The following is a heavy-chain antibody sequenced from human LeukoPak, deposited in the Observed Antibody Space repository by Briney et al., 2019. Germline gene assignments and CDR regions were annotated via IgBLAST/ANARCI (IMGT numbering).Heavy chain of an antibody. V-gene: IGHV3-66*01. Sequence: GGSLRLSCAASKFTVSSKYMSWVRQAPGKGLEWVSVIYSGGSTHYADSVKGRFTISRDNSKNTLYLQMNSLRAEDTAVYYCASLYYGGNNFDYWGQGTLVTVSS. CDR1: KFTVSSKY. D-gene: IGHD4-23*01. CDR2: IYSGGST. CDR3: ASLYYGGNNFDY. J-gene: IGHJ4*02.